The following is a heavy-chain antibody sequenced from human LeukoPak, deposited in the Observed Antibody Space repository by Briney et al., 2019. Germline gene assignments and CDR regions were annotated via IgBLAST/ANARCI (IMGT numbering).Heavy chain of an antibody. J-gene: IGHJ4*02. D-gene: IGHD2-2*01. V-gene: IGHV4-34*01. CDR1: GGSFSGYY. Sequence: PSETLSLTCAVYGGSFSGYYWSWIRQPPGKGLEWIGEINHSGSTNYNPSLKSRVTISVDTSKNQFSLKLSSVTAADTAVYYCARGRRCLDYWGQGTLVTVSS. CDR2: INHSGST. CDR3: ARGRRCLDY.